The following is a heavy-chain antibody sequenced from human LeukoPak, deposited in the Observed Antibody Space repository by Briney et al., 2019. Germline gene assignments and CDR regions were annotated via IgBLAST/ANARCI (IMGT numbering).Heavy chain of an antibody. CDR1: GFSFSSYG. V-gene: IGHV3-33*06. CDR3: AKDRDTAMEIDY. J-gene: IGHJ4*02. D-gene: IGHD5-18*01. Sequence: GGSLRLPCAASGFSFSSYGMHWVRQAPGKGREWVAVIWYDGSKEYYADSVKGRFTISRDNSKNTLYLQMNSLRAEDTAVYYCAKDRDTAMEIDYWGQGTLVTVSS. CDR2: IWYDGSKE.